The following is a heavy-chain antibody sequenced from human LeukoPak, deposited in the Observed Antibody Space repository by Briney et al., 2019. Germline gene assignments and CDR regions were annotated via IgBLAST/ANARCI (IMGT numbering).Heavy chain of an antibody. J-gene: IGHJ4*02. CDR3: ARPNTAMVQDFDY. Sequence: GASVKVSCKASGYTFTGYYMHWVRPAPGQGLEWMGWINPNSGGTNYAQKFQGRVTMTRDTSISTAYMELSRLRSDDTAVYYCARPNTAMVQDFDYWGQGTLVTVSS. V-gene: IGHV1-2*02. CDR1: GYTFTGYY. D-gene: IGHD5-18*01. CDR2: INPNSGGT.